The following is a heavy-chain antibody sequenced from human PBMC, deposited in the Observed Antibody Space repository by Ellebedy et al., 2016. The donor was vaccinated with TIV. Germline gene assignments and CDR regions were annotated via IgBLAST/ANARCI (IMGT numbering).Heavy chain of an antibody. D-gene: IGHD1-26*01. V-gene: IGHV1-69*13. CDR1: GYTFTSYG. CDR3: ARGPSGSYLADYFDY. J-gene: IGHJ4*02. CDR2: IIPIFGTA. Sequence: SVKVSCXASGYTFTSYGISWVRQAPGQGLEWMGGIIPIFGTANYAQKFQGRVTITADESTSTAYMELRSLRSDDTAVYYCARGPSGSYLADYFDYWGQGTLVTVSS.